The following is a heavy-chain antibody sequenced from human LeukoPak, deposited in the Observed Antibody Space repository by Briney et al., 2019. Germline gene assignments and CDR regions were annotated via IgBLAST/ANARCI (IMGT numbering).Heavy chain of an antibody. CDR3: ASDLVGATSGMDV. J-gene: IGHJ6*02. CDR2: IWYDGSNK. V-gene: IGHV3-33*01. Sequence: PGGSLRLSCAASGFTFSSYGMHWVRQAPGKGLEWVAVIWYDGSNKYYADSVKGRFTISRDNSKNTLYLQMNSLRAEDTAVYYCASDLVGATSGMDVWGQGTTVTVSS. D-gene: IGHD1-26*01. CDR1: GFTFSSYG.